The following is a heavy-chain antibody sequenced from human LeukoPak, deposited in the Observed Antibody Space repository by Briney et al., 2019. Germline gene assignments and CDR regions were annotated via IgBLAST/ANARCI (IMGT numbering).Heavy chain of an antibody. V-gene: IGHV4-39*01. CDR3: ARQGVGAAAGIFDP. CDR2: IYYSGST. CDR1: GGSISSSSYY. J-gene: IGHJ5*02. D-gene: IGHD6-13*01. Sequence: SETLSLTCTVSGGSISSSSYYWSWIRQPPGKGLEWIGSIYYSGSTYYNPSLKSRVTISVDTSKNQFSLKLSSVTAADTAVYYCARQGVGAAAGIFDPWGQGTLVTVSS.